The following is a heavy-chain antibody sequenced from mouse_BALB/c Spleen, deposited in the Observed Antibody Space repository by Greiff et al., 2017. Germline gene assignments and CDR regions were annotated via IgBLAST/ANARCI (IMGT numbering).Heavy chain of an antibody. CDR2: ISSGGST. CDR3: ARDGSSYGYFDV. CDR1: GFTFSSYA. D-gene: IGHD1-1*01. V-gene: IGHV5-6-5*01. J-gene: IGHJ1*01. Sequence: EVMLVESGGGLVKPGGSLKLSCAASGFTFSSYAMSWVRQTPEKRLEWVASISSGGSTYYPDSVKGRFTISRDNARNILYLQMSSLRSEDTAMYYCARDGSSYGYFDVWGAGTTVTVSS.